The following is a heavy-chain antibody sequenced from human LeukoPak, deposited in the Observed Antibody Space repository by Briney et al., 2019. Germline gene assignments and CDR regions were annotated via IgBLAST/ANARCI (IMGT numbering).Heavy chain of an antibody. CDR3: ARINYDSSGYLVY. CDR2: INPNSDGT. D-gene: IGHD3-22*01. V-gene: IGHV1-2*02. CDR1: GYTFTGYY. J-gene: IGHJ4*02. Sequence: ASVKVSCKASGYTFTGYYMHCVRQPPGHGLGCLVCINPNSDGTIYAQTFQGRVTMTRDTSISTAYVELSRLRSDDTAVYYCARINYDSSGYLVYWGQGTLVTVSS.